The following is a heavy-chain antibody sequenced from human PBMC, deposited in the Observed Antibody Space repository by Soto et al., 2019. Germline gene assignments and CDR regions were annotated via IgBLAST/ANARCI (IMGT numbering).Heavy chain of an antibody. CDR2: INHSGST. CDR1: GGSFSGYY. D-gene: IGHD5-18*01. V-gene: IGHV4-34*01. J-gene: IGHJ4*02. CDR3: ARVAEYSYGYFDD. Sequence: TSETLSLTCAVYGGSFSGYYWSWIRQPPGKGLEWIGEINHSGSTNYNPSLKSRVTISVDTSKNQFSLKLSSVTAADTAVYYCARVAEYSYGYFDDWGQGTMV.